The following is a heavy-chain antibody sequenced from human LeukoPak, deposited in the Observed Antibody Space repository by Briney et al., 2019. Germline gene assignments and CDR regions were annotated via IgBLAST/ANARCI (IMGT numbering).Heavy chain of an antibody. CDR3: ARDEREDWNDGREFDP. CDR1: GYTFTSYD. V-gene: IGHV1-8*01. J-gene: IGHJ5*02. Sequence: ASVKVSCKASGYTFTSYDINWVRQATGQGLEWMGWMNPNSGNTGYAQKFQGRATMTRNTSISTAYMELSSLRSEDTAVYYCARDEREDWNDGREFDPWGQGTLVTVSS. CDR2: MNPNSGNT. D-gene: IGHD1-1*01.